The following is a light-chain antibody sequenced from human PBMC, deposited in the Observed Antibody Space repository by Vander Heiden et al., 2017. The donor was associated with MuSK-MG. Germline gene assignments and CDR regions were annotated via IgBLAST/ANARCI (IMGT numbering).Light chain of an antibody. CDR3: QVWDSSGDHPV. J-gene: IGLJ3*02. CDR2: DDS. Sequence: SYVLTQPPSVSVAPGQTARITCGGNNIGSKSVHWYQPKPGQAPVLVVYDDSARPSGIPRRFSGSNSENTATLTISRVEAGDEADYYCQVWDSSGDHPVFGGGTKLAVL. CDR1: NIGSKS. V-gene: IGLV3-21*02.